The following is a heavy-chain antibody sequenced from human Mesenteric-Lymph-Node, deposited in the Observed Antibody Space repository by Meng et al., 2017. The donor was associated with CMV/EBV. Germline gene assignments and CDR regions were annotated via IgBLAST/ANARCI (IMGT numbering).Heavy chain of an antibody. V-gene: IGHV1-8*01. Sequence: ASVKVSCKASGYTFTSYDINWVRQATGQGLEWMGWMNPNSGNTGYAQKFQGRVTITTDESTSTAYMELSSLRSEDTAVYYCARDKGSSPLDYWGQGTLVTVSS. J-gene: IGHJ4*02. D-gene: IGHD6-6*01. CDR2: MNPNSGNT. CDR3: ARDKGSSPLDY. CDR1: GYTFTSYD.